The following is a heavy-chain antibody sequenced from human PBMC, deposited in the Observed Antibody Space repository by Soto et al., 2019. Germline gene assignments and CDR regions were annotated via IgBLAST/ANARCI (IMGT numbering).Heavy chain of an antibody. D-gene: IGHD2-2*01. CDR1: GFTFDDYA. J-gene: IGHJ6*03. CDR3: AKDGDCSSTSCYGGYSYYYYYMDV. CDR2: ISWNSGSI. V-gene: IGHV3-9*01. Sequence: GGSLRLSCAASGFTFDDYAMHWVRQAPGKGLEWVSGISWNSGSIGYADSVKGRFTISRDNAKNSLYLQMNSLRAEDTALYYCAKDGDCSSTSCYGGYSYYYYYMDVWGKGTTVTVSS.